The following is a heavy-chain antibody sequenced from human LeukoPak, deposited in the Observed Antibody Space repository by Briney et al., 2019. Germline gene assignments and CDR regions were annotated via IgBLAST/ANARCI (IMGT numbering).Heavy chain of an antibody. J-gene: IGHJ4*02. CDR1: GYTLTELS. CDR3: ATDGGYDWGTFDF. CDR2: FDPEDAEP. V-gene: IGHV1-24*01. Sequence: VASVKVSCKVSGYTLTELSMHWVRQAPGEGLEWMGGFDPEDAEPIYAQKFQGRVTMTEDTSTDTVYMELTSLRSDDTAMYYCATDGGYDWGTFDFWGQGTLVTVSS. D-gene: IGHD5-12*01.